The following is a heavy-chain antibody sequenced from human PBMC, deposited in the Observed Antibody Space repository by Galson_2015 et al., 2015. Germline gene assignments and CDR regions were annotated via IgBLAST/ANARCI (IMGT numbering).Heavy chain of an antibody. V-gene: IGHV3-21*01. CDR2: INYSGSYI. Sequence: SLRLSCAASGFTFNYYTMNWVRQAPGKGLEWLSSINYSGSYIYYADSVQARFTISRDKAKNSLYLEMNSLRAEDTALYYCASDLRARGDLGWCFDLWGRGALVTASS. D-gene: IGHD2-21*02. CDR1: GFTFNYYT. CDR3: ASDLRARGDLGWCFDL. J-gene: IGHJ2*01.